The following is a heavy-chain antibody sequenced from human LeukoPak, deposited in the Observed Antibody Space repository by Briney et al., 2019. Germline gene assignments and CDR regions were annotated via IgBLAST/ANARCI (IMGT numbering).Heavy chain of an antibody. D-gene: IGHD5-12*01. J-gene: IGHJ4*02. CDR3: ARSDLATITEGPFEY. CDR2: ISGHQGNT. CDR1: GYTFSTYG. V-gene: IGHV1-18*01. Sequence: ASVKVSCEASGYTFSTYGITWVRQARGQGLEWMGWISGHQGNTKYAQNFQGRVTMTIDTSTSSVYMDLRSLRSDDTAIYFCARSDLATITEGPFEYWGQGTLVAVSS.